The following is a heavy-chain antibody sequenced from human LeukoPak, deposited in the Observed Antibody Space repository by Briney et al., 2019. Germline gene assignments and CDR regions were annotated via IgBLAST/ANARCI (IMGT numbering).Heavy chain of an antibody. CDR1: GFTFSSYA. CDR3: AKGSVPITMIVVVTPFDY. CDR2: ISYDGSNK. V-gene: IGHV3-30-3*01. Sequence: GGSLRLSCAASGFTFSSYAMHWVRQAPGKGLEWVAVISYDGSNKYYADSVKGRFTISRDNSKNTLYLQMNSLRAEDTAVYYCAKGSVPITMIVVVTPFDYWGQGTLVTVSS. J-gene: IGHJ4*02. D-gene: IGHD3-22*01.